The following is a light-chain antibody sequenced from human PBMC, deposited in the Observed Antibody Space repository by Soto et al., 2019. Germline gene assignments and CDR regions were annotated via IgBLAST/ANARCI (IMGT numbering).Light chain of an antibody. Sequence: DIQMTQSPSTLSASIGDTVTITCPASQRMSGWLAWHQQKPGKAPKLMIYDVSALQRGVPSRFSGSRSGTECTLTISCLQSDDVATYYCQQYDSFPLTLGGGTKVDIK. V-gene: IGKV1-5*01. CDR3: QQYDSFPLT. J-gene: IGKJ4*02. CDR2: DVS. CDR1: QRMSGW.